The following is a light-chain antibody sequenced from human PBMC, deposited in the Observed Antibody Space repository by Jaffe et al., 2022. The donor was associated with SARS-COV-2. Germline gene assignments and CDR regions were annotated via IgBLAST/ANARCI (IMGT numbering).Light chain of an antibody. CDR1: SIGSKS. V-gene: IGLV3-21*02. CDR3: QVWDSSSDQVV. Sequence: SSVLTQPPSVSVAPGQTARITCGGNSIGSKSVHWYQQRPGQAPVLVVYDDSDRPSGIPERFSGSNSGNTATLTISRVEAGDESEYFCQVWDSSSDQVVFGGGTKLTVL. J-gene: IGLJ2*01. CDR2: DDS.